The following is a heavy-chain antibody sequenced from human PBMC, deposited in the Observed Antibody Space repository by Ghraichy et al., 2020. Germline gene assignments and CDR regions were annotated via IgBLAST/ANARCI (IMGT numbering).Heavy chain of an antibody. D-gene: IGHD4-17*01. CDR2: IYYSGST. CDR1: GGSISSSNYY. V-gene: IGHV4-39*02. CDR3: AKASHDYGDYRHAFDI. J-gene: IGHJ3*02. Sequence: SETLSLTCTVSGGSISSSNYYWGWIRQPPGKGLEWIGSIYYSGSTYYNPSLKSRVTISVDTSKNHFSLKLSSVTAADTAVYYCAKASHDYGDYRHAFDIWGQGTMVTVSS.